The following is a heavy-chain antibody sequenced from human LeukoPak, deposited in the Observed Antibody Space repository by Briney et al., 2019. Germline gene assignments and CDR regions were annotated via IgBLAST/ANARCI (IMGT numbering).Heavy chain of an antibody. CDR3: AVWSNYYTSAFDI. CDR2: IYSSGST. Sequence: PSETLSLTCTVSGGSISSGSDYWSWIRQPAGKGLEWIGRIYSSGSTNYNPSLKGRVTISMDTSKNQFSLELTSVTAADTAVYYCAVWSNYYTSAFDIWGQGTMVTVSS. D-gene: IGHD3-3*01. CDR1: GGSISSGSDY. J-gene: IGHJ3*02. V-gene: IGHV4-61*02.